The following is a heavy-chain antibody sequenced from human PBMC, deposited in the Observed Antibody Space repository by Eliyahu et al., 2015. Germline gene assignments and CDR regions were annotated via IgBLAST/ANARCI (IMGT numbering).Heavy chain of an antibody. CDR2: IYYSGST. V-gene: IGHV4-61*01. J-gene: IGHJ4*02. CDR3: ARAGGVRVRGEQEPFDY. D-gene: IGHD3-10*01. Sequence: QVQLQESGPGLVKPSETLSLXCXVSGGXVXXXXYYWSXIRQPPGKGLEWIGYIYYSGSTNYNPSLKSRVTISVDTSKNQFSLKLSSVTAADTAVYYCARAGGVRVRGEQEPFDYWGQGTLVTVSS. CDR1: GGXVXXXXYY.